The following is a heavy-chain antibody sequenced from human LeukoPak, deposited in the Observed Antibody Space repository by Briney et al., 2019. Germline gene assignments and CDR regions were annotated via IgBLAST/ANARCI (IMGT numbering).Heavy chain of an antibody. CDR1: GYTFTSYD. V-gene: IGHV1-8*03. Sequence: ASAKVSCKASGYTFTSYDINWVRQATGQGLEWMGWMNPNSGNTGYAQKFQGRVTITRNTSISTAYMELSSLRSEDTAVYYCARDNDFWSGYSGSNWFDPWGQGTLVTVSS. D-gene: IGHD3-3*01. J-gene: IGHJ5*02. CDR2: MNPNSGNT. CDR3: ARDNDFWSGYSGSNWFDP.